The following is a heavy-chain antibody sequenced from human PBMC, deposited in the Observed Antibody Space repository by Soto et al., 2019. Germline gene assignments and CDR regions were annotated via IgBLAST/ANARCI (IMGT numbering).Heavy chain of an antibody. CDR3: AKDPRYYDILTGYSYYFDY. Sequence: GKSLRLSCADSGFTFSRYGMHWVRQAPGKGLEWVAVISYDGSNKYYADSVKGRFTISRDNSKNTLYLQMNSLRAEDTAVYYCAKDPRYYDILTGYSYYFDYWGQGTLVTSPQ. D-gene: IGHD3-9*01. CDR1: GFTFSRYG. J-gene: IGHJ4*02. V-gene: IGHV3-30*18. CDR2: ISYDGSNK.